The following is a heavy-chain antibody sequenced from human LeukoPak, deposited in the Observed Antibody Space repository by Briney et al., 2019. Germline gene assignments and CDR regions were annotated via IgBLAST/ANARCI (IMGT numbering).Heavy chain of an antibody. Sequence: PGGSLRLSCAASGFTFSSYWMSWVRQAPGKGLEWVANIKQDGSEKYYVDSVKGRFTISRDNAKNSLYLQMNSLRAEDTAVYYCARDLLVGAIWPGAFDIWGQGTMVTVSS. CDR2: IKQDGSEK. CDR1: GFTFSSYW. J-gene: IGHJ3*02. D-gene: IGHD1-26*01. V-gene: IGHV3-7*01. CDR3: ARDLLVGAIWPGAFDI.